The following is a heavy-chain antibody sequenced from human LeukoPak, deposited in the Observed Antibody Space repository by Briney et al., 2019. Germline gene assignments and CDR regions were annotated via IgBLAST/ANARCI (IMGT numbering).Heavy chain of an antibody. J-gene: IGHJ4*02. CDR3: ARSAPGTVDY. CDR2: IYYSGST. V-gene: IGHV4-39*01. D-gene: IGHD6-13*01. Sequence: SETLSLTCTVSGGSISSSSYYWGWIRQPAGKGLEWIGSIYYSGSTYYNPSLKSRVTISVDTSKNQFSLKLSSVTAADTAVYYCARSAPGTVDYWGQGTLVTVSS. CDR1: GGSISSSSYY.